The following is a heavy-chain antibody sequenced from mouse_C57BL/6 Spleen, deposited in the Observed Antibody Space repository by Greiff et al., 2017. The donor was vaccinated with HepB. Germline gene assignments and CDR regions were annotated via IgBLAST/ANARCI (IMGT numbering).Heavy chain of an antibody. CDR2: FYPGSGSI. J-gene: IGHJ1*03. D-gene: IGHD1-1*01. V-gene: IGHV1-62-2*01. Sequence: QVQLKESGAELVKPGASVKLSCKASGYTFTEYTIHWVKQRSGQGLEWIGWFYPGSGSIKYNEKFKDKATLTADKSSSTVYMELSRLTSEDSAVYFCARHEDDYGSSYGYFDVWGTGTTVTVSS. CDR1: GYTFTEYT. CDR3: ARHEDDYGSSYGYFDV.